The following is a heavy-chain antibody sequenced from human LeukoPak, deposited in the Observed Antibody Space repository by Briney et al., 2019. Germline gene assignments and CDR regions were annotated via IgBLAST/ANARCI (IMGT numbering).Heavy chain of an antibody. Sequence: SVKVSCKASGGTFSSYAISWVRQAPGQGLEWMGRIIPILGIANYAQKFQGRVTITADKSTSTAYMELSSLRSEDTAVYYCASTPHIVVFAGFDYWGQGTLVTVSS. V-gene: IGHV1-69*04. CDR2: IIPILGIA. CDR1: GGTFSSYA. J-gene: IGHJ4*02. D-gene: IGHD2-21*01. CDR3: ASTPHIVVFAGFDY.